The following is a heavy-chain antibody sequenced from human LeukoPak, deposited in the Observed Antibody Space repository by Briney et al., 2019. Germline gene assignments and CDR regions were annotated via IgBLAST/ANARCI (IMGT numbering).Heavy chain of an antibody. CDR3: ARLSVYHDILTGYRRSYWYFDL. D-gene: IGHD3-9*01. CDR2: INQSGST. V-gene: IGHV4-34*01. J-gene: IGHJ2*01. CDR1: GGSISSGGYS. Sequence: PSETLSLTCAVSGGSISSGGYSWSWIRQPPGKGMKWLGEINQSGSTNYQPSFKSRVSISVDTSKNQFSLKVSSVTAADTAVYYCARLSVYHDILTGYRRSYWYFDLWGRGTLVTVSS.